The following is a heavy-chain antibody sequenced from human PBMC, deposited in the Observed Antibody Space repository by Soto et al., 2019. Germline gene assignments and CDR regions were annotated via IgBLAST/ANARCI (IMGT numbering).Heavy chain of an antibody. Sequence: SETLSLTCTVSGGSISTDYWSWIRQPPGKGLEWIGYIYNSGSTNYNPSLKSRVTISVDTSKNQFSLNLRSVTAADTAVYYCARDGPPGYWGQGTLVIVSS. CDR2: IYNSGST. CDR3: ARDGPPGY. J-gene: IGHJ4*02. CDR1: GGSISTDY. V-gene: IGHV4-59*01.